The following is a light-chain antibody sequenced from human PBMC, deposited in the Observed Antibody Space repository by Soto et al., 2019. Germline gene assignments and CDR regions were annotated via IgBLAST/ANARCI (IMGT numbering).Light chain of an antibody. Sequence: EIVLTQSPGTLSLSPGEGDTLSCRASQSVSSNSFAWYQQKPGHAPRLLIYASSTRATGIPDRFGGSGSGTVFTLTINRLEPEDFAVYYCQQYGSSPLTFGGGTKVEIK. CDR1: QSVSSNS. CDR2: ASS. J-gene: IGKJ4*02. V-gene: IGKV3-20*01. CDR3: QQYGSSPLT.